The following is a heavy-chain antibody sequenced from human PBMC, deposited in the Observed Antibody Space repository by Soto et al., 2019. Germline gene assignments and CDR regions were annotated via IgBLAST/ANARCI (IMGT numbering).Heavy chain of an antibody. D-gene: IGHD1-20*01. V-gene: IGHV4-30-4*01. CDR2: IYYRGST. CDR1: GGSITSGDYY. J-gene: IGHJ6*02. CDR3: AGYKGLRDGMDV. Sequence: PSETLSLTCTVSGGSITSGDYYWSWIRQAPGKGLEWIGYIYYRGSTHYNLSLKSRVTISVDTSQNQFSLKLSSVTAADTAIYYCAGYKGLRDGMDVWGQGTTVTVSS.